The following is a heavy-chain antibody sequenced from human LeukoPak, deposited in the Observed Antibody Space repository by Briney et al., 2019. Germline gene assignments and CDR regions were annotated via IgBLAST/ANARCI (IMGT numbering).Heavy chain of an antibody. J-gene: IGHJ4*02. Sequence: NPGGSLRLSCVGSGFTFSRYSMNWVRQAPGKGPEWVSSIRSDASSIYYADSVKGRFTISRDNAKNSVFLQMNSLRAGDTAVDYCARDGYSIGYFYDLWGQGTLVTVSS. CDR3: ARDGYSIGYFYDL. V-gene: IGHV3-21*01. CDR1: GFTFSRYS. D-gene: IGHD3-22*01. CDR2: IRSDASSI.